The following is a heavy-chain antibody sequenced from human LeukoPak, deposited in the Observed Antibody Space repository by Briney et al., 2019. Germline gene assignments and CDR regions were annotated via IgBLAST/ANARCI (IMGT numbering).Heavy chain of an antibody. CDR2: ISYDGSNK. V-gene: IGHV3-30*04. CDR1: GFTFSSYP. CDR3: ARKGGYRYGS. J-gene: IGHJ5*02. D-gene: IGHD5-18*01. Sequence: GRSLRFSCSASGFTFSSYPMHWVRQAPGKGLEWVAVISYDGSNKYYADSVKGRFTISRDNSKNTLSLQMESLRPDDTAVYYCARKGGYRYGSWGQGTLVTVSS.